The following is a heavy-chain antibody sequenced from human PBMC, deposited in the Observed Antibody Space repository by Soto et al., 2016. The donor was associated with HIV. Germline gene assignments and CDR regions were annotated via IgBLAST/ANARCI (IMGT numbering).Heavy chain of an antibody. Sequence: EVQLLESGGGLVQPGRSLRLSCAASGSTFNIHAMSWVRQTPGKGLEWVSTISGSGGTTYYADYVRGRFTISRDNSKNILCLQMNSLRADDTALYYCATSRTTVTRTRGYYFDYWGQGALVIVSS. CDR3: ATSRTTVTRTRGYYFDY. V-gene: IGHV3-23*01. CDR2: ISGSGGTT. D-gene: IGHD4-17*01. CDR1: GSTFNIHA. J-gene: IGHJ4*02.